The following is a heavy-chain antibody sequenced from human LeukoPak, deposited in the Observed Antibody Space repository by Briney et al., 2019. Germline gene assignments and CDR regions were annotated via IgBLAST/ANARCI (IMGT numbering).Heavy chain of an antibody. D-gene: IGHD6-19*01. Sequence: SETLSLTCTVSGGSISSYYWSWIRQPAGKGLEWIGRIYTSGSTNYNPSLKSRVTMSVDTSKNQFSLKLSSVTAADTAVYYYARARIAVASDWFDPWGQGTLVTVSS. CDR2: IYTSGST. CDR1: GGSISSYY. J-gene: IGHJ5*02. CDR3: ARARIAVASDWFDP. V-gene: IGHV4-4*07.